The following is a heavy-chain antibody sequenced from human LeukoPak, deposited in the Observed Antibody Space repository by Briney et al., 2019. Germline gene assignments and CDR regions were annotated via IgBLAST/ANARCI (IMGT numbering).Heavy chain of an antibody. Sequence: PGGSLRLSCAASGFTVSNYYMSWVRQAPGKGLEWVSVSYTDSSTYHADSVKGRFTISRDNSKNTLYLQMNSLRAEDTAVYYCAKDSGSYSPFDYWGQGTLVTVSS. J-gene: IGHJ4*02. CDR1: GFTVSNYY. V-gene: IGHV3-53*05. CDR2: SYTDSST. D-gene: IGHD1-26*01. CDR3: AKDSGSYSPFDY.